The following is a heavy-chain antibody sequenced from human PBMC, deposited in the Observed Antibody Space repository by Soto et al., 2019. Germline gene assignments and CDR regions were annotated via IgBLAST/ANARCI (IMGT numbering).Heavy chain of an antibody. D-gene: IGHD5-18*01. CDR3: ARHGYSYGGGYFDY. J-gene: IGHJ4*02. Sequence: EVQLVESGGGLVQPGGSLRLSCAASGFTVSSNYMSWVRQAPGKGLEWVSVIYSGGSAYYAYSVKVRFTISRDNSKNTLYLQMNSLRAEDTAVYYCARHGYSYGGGYFDYWGQGTLVTVSS. V-gene: IGHV3-66*04. CDR2: IYSGGSA. CDR1: GFTVSSNY.